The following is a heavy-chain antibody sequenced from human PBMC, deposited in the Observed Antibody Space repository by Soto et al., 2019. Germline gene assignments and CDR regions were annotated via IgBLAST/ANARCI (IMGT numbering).Heavy chain of an antibody. D-gene: IGHD3-10*01. CDR2: IIPIFGTA. CDR1: GGTFSSYA. V-gene: IGHV1-69*13. Sequence: EASVKVSCKASGGTFSSYAISWVRQAPGQGLEWMGGIIPIFGTANYAQKFQGRVTITADESTSTAYMELSSLRSEDTAVYYCAREGGRRLWFGELSWFDPWGQGTLVTVYS. CDR3: AREGGRRLWFGELSWFDP. J-gene: IGHJ5*02.